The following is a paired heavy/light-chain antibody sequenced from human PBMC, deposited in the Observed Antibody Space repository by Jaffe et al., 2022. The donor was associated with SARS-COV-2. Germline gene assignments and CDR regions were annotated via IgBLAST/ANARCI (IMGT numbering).Heavy chain of an antibody. CDR1: GGSISGYY. Sequence: QVQLQQWGAGLLKPSETLSLSCAVYGGSISGYYWSWIRQPPGKGLEWIGEINHVGGANYNPSLKSRVTISGDTSNNQFSLKLRSVTAADTAVYYCSRGLSIAAAGPLGFWGQGTLVTVSS. V-gene: IGHV4-34*01. J-gene: IGHJ4*02. D-gene: IGHD6-13*01. CDR2: INHVGGA. CDR3: SRGLSIAAAGPLGF.
Light chain of an antibody. CDR3: QRYNTAPLT. CDR2: TAS. CDR1: QGISNF. Sequence: DIQMTQSPSSLSASVGDRVTITCRASQGISNFLAWYQQKPGRVPNLLIYTASTLQSGVPSRFSGSGSGTDFTLTISSLQPEDVATYYCQRYNTAPLTFGGGTKVEI. V-gene: IGKV1-27*01. J-gene: IGKJ4*01.